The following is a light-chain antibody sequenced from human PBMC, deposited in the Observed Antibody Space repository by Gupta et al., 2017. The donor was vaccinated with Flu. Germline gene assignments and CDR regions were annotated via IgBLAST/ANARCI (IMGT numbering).Light chain of an antibody. J-gene: IGKJ3*01. CDR2: GAS. CDR1: QSITNNY. CDR3: QQDDGSCT. Sequence: IVLTQSPGTLSLSPGERATLSCRASQSITNNYVAWYQQKPGQAPRLLIYGASSRATGIPDRFSGSGSGTDFTLTISRRENEDFAVYCMQQDDGSCTFGXGTKVDIK. V-gene: IGKV3-20*01.